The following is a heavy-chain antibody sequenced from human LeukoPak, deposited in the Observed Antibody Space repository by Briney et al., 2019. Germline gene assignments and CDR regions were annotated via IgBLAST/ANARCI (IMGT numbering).Heavy chain of an antibody. Sequence: GGSLRLSCAASAFSLSKFALIWVRQAPGKGLEWVSAITANGGYTLYADAVKGRFTVSRDNSKNTLYLQINSLRPEDTAMYYCAKDPNGDYIGAFDFWGQGTMVTVSS. CDR3: AKDPNGDYIGAFDF. D-gene: IGHD4-17*01. CDR2: ITANGGYT. CDR1: AFSLSKFA. J-gene: IGHJ3*01. V-gene: IGHV3-23*01.